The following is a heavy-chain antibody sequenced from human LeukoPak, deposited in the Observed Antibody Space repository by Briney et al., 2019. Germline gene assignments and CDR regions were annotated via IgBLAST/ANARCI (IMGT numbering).Heavy chain of an antibody. CDR1: GGSISSYY. D-gene: IGHD2-2*01. J-gene: IGHJ6*03. CDR3: ARGGSYANYYYYMDV. V-gene: IGHV4-59*01. CDR2: IYYSGST. Sequence: KTSETLSLTCTVSGGSISSYYWIWIRQPPGKGLEWIGYIYYSGSTNYNPSLKSRVTISVDTSKDQFSLKLSSVTAADTAVYYCARGGSYANYYYYMDVWGKGTTVTVSS.